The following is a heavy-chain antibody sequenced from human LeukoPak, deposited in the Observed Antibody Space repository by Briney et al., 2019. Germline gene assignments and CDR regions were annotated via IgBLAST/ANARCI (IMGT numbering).Heavy chain of an antibody. CDR3: AKDNRRHYTSGPNPDSLH. J-gene: IGHJ4*02. Sequence: GGSLRLSCAGSGFIFNNYAMHWVRQPPGKGLEWVSGISWNSGSIDYADSVKGRFTISRDNAKNSLYLQMNSLGVEDTAFYYCAKDNRRHYTSGPNPDSLHWGQGALVTVSS. D-gene: IGHD6-19*01. V-gene: IGHV3-9*01. CDR1: GFIFNNYA. CDR2: ISWNSGSI.